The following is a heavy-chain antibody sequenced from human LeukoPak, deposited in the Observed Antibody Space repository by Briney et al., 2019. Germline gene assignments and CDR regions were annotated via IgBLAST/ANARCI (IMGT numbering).Heavy chain of an antibody. V-gene: IGHV3-30*18. CDR1: GFTFSSYG. D-gene: IGHD3-22*01. Sequence: GGSLRLSCAASGFTFSSYGMHWVRQAPGKGLEWVAVISYDGSNKYYADSVKGRFTISRDNSKNTLYLQMNSLRAEDTAVYYCAKDDRDYDSSGHNPRGIDYWGQGTLVTVSS. CDR2: ISYDGSNK. CDR3: AKDDRDYDSSGHNPRGIDY. J-gene: IGHJ4*02.